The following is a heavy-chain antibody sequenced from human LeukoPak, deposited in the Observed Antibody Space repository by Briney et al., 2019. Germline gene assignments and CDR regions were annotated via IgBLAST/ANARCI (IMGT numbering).Heavy chain of an antibody. V-gene: IGHV1-46*01. CDR2: INPSGGST. Sequence: ASVTVSCKASGYTFTSYYMHWVRQAPGQGLEWMGIINPSGGSTSYAQKFQGRVTMTRDTSTSTVYMELSSLRSEDTAVYYCARDPYDSSGYSYGMDVWGQGTTVTVSS. CDR3: ARDPYDSSGYSYGMDV. J-gene: IGHJ6*02. D-gene: IGHD3-22*01. CDR1: GYTFTSYY.